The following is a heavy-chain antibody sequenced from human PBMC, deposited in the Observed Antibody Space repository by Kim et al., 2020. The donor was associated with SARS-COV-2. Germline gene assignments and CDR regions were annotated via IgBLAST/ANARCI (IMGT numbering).Heavy chain of an antibody. D-gene: IGHD1-26*01. CDR3: AKEIYGGATTG. J-gene: IGHJ4*02. V-gene: IGHV3-23*01. Sequence: TYYADSVRGLFSISRDNSKNRLYLQMNSLRAEDTAVYYCAKEIYGGATTGWGQGSLVTVSS. CDR2: T.